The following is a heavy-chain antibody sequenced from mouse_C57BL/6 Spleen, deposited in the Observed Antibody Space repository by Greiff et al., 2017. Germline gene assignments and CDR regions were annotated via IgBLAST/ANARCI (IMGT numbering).Heavy chain of an antibody. J-gene: IGHJ1*03. CDR3: ARTGTGDWYFDV. V-gene: IGHV5-15*01. Sequence: DVKLVESGGGLVQPGGSLKLSCAASGFTFSDYGMAWVRQAPRKGPEWVAFISNLAYSIYYADTVTGRFTISGENAKNTLYLEMSSLRSEDTAVYYCARTGTGDWYFDVWGTGTTVTVSS. CDR2: ISNLAYSI. CDR1: GFTFSDYG. D-gene: IGHD3-3*01.